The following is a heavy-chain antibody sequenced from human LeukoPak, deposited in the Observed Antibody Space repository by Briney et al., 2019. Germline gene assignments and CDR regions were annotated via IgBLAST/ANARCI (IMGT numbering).Heavy chain of an antibody. CDR1: GFTFSNYG. CDR3: ARPVVLGAYLRGAYYFDS. V-gene: IGHV3-33*01. D-gene: IGHD3-16*01. Sequence: GRSLRLSCAASGFTFSNYGMHWVRQAPGKGLEWVAVIWYDGSDKYHADSVKGRFTISRDNSKNTLYLQMNSLRVEDAAVYYCARPVVLGAYLRGAYYFDSWGQGTLVTVSS. J-gene: IGHJ4*02. CDR2: IWYDGSDK.